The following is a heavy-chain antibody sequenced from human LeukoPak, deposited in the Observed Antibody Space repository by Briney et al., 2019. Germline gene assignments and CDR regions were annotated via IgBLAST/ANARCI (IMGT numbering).Heavy chain of an antibody. D-gene: IGHD3-22*01. J-gene: IGHJ4*02. V-gene: IGHV3-21*01. Sequence: GGSLRLSCAASGFTLSSYSMNWVRQAPGKGLEWVSSISSSSSYIYYADSVKGRFTISRDNAKNSLFLEMNSLTADDTAVYFCASSHDSSGNDWGQGTLVTVSS. CDR1: GFTLSSYS. CDR2: ISSSSSYI. CDR3: ASSHDSSGND.